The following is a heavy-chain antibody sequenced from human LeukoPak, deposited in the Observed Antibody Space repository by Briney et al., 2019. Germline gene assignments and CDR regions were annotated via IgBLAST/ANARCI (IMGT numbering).Heavy chain of an antibody. V-gene: IGHV3-74*01. Sequence: PGGSLRLSCAASGFTFSSYWMHWVRQAPGKGLVWVSRINSDGSSTSYADSVKGRFTISRDNAKNTLYLQMNSLRAEDTAVYYCAKDGRYDILTGPTYFDYWGQGTLVTVSS. D-gene: IGHD3-9*01. CDR2: INSDGSST. CDR1: GFTFSSYW. CDR3: AKDGRYDILTGPTYFDY. J-gene: IGHJ4*02.